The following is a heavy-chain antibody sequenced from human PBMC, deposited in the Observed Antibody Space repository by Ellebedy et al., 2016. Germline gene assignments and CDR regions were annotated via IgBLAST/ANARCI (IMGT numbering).Heavy chain of an antibody. J-gene: IGHJ4*02. Sequence: GGSLRLSXAASGFTFDDYTMHWVRQPPGKGLEWVSGITWNSDWMAYADSVRGRFTISRDNAKKSLYLQMNSLRPEDTALYYCAKDLERGLEWSQSAFDYWGQGTLVTVSS. V-gene: IGHV3-9*01. CDR1: GFTFDDYT. D-gene: IGHD3-3*01. CDR2: ITWNSDWM. CDR3: AKDLERGLEWSQSAFDY.